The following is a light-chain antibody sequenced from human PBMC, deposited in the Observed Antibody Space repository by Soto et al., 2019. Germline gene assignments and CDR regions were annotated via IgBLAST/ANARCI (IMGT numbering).Light chain of an antibody. CDR1: QSVRSN. CDR2: GAS. J-gene: IGKJ5*01. CDR3: QQSYKMPS. Sequence: EIVMTQSPATLSVSAGERATLSCRASQSVRSNLAWYQQKPGQAPRLLIYGASTRATGIPARFSGSGSGTEFTLTISSLEPEDFGTYYCQQSYKMPSFGQGTRLEIK. V-gene: IGKV3-15*01.